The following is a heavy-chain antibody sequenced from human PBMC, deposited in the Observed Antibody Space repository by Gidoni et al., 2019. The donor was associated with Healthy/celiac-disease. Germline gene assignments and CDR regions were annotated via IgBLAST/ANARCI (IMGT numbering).Heavy chain of an antibody. CDR2: IIPICGTA. J-gene: IGHJ4*02. Sequence: QVQMVQSGAEVKKTGSSVKVSFKASGGLFSSSASSWVRQAPGQGLEWMGGIIPICGTANYAQKFQGRVTITADESTSTAYMELSSLRSEDTAVYYCASDRQYYGSGSYYFDYWGQGTLVTVSS. V-gene: IGHV1-69*01. CDR3: ASDRQYYGSGSYYFDY. D-gene: IGHD3-10*01. CDR1: GGLFSSSA.